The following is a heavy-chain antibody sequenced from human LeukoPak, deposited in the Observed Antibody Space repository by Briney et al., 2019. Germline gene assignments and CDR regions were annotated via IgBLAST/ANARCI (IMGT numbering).Heavy chain of an antibody. CDR3: GRDYNGALDY. CDR1: GFTFGNYW. Sequence: PGGSLRLSCAASGFTFGNYWMHWVRQAPGKGLVWVSRINTDGSRPGYADSVKGRLTISRDNAKNTLYLQMNSLRAEDTAVYYCGRDYNGALDYWGQGTLITVSS. CDR2: INTDGSRP. J-gene: IGHJ4*02. D-gene: IGHD2-8*01. V-gene: IGHV3-74*01.